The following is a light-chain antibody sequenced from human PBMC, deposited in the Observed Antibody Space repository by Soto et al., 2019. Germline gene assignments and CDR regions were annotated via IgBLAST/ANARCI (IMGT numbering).Light chain of an antibody. V-gene: IGKV3-15*01. J-gene: IGKJ1*01. CDR3: QQYKDWRT. CDR1: QTIDNK. Sequence: IVMTQSRATLSVSPGERATLSCRASQTIDNKLAWYQQRPGQAPRLLIYGASIRATGIPARFSGSGSGTEFTLTISGLQSEDFGVYYCQQYKDWRTFGQGTKVDIK. CDR2: GAS.